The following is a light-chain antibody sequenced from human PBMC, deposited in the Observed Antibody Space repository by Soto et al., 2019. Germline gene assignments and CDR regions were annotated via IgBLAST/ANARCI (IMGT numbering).Light chain of an antibody. Sequence: EIVMTQSPATLSVSPGERATLFCRASQSVSSNLAWYQQKPGQAPRLLIYGASTRSTGIPARFSGSGSGTEFTLTISSLQSEDFAVYYCQQYNNWPQTFGQGTNVEI. V-gene: IGKV3-15*01. CDR1: QSVSSN. CDR3: QQYNNWPQT. J-gene: IGKJ1*01. CDR2: GAS.